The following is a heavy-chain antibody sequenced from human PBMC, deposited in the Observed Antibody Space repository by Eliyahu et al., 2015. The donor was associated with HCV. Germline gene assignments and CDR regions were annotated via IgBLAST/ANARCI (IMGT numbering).Heavy chain of an antibody. CDR1: GFTFSSYW. CDR2: IKEDGSEK. V-gene: IGHV3-7*04. Sequence: EVQLVESGGGLVQPGGSLRLSCAASGFTFSSYWMSWVRQAPGKGLEWVANIKEDGSEKYYVDSVKGRFTISRDNSKNSLYLQMSSLRAEDTAVYYCARGDYYDRSDSYHDAFDIWGQGTLVTVSP. J-gene: IGHJ3*02. D-gene: IGHD3-22*01. CDR3: ARGDYYDRSDSYHDAFDI.